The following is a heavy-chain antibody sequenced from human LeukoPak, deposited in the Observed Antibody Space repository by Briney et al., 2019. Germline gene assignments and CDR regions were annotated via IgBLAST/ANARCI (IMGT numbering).Heavy chain of an antibody. V-gene: IGHV3-30*02. Sequence: GGSLRLSCAASGFTFSSYGMHWVRQAPGKGLEWVAFIRNDGGDKYYADSVKGRFTISRDNSKNTLYLQMNSPKAEDTAVYYCAKVLSSSWGYFGFWGQGTLVTVSS. CDR1: GFTFSSYG. J-gene: IGHJ4*02. CDR3: AKVLSSSWGYFGF. CDR2: IRNDGGDK. D-gene: IGHD6-13*01.